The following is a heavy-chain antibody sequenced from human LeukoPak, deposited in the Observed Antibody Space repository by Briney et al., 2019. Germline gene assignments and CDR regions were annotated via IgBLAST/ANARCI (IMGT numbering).Heavy chain of an antibody. J-gene: IGHJ4*02. V-gene: IGHV4-39*01. Sequence: SETLSLTCTVSGGSISSSSYYWGWLRQPPGKGLEWIGSIDYSGRTYYHPSLNSLITISENTAKNQLSLKLSSVTAADTAVYYCARRHDSSGYPFDYWGQGTLVTVSS. CDR3: ARRHDSSGYPFDY. CDR1: GGSISSSSYY. D-gene: IGHD3-22*01. CDR2: IDYSGRT.